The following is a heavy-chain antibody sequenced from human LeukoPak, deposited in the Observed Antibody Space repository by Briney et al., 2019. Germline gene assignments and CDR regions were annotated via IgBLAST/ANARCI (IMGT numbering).Heavy chain of an antibody. CDR3: GRDLRHQLLYCLDY. J-gene: IGHJ4*02. D-gene: IGHD2-2*02. Sequence: PGGSLRLSCAASGFSFRSYAMHWGRQASGKGLEWVAVVSSDGSNKYYADSVKGRFTISRDNSKNTVYLQMNSLRAEDTAVYYCGRDLRHQLLYCLDYWGQGTLVTVSS. CDR2: VSSDGSNK. CDR1: GFSFRSYA. V-gene: IGHV3-30*04.